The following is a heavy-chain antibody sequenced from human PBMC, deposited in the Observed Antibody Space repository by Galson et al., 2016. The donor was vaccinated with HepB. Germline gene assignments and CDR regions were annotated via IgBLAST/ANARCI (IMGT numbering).Heavy chain of an antibody. CDR2: IKEDGSKE. Sequence: SLRVSCAASGFSFSSPWMSWVRQAPGKGLEWVANIKEDGSKEYDVDSVKGRFTVYRENARNALYLQMHNLRAEDTAMYYCARDRTDHGSGAYGHDSWGQGTLVTVSS. V-gene: IGHV3-7*03. D-gene: IGHD3-16*01. CDR3: ARDRTDHGSGAYGHDS. J-gene: IGHJ4*02. CDR1: GFSFSSPW.